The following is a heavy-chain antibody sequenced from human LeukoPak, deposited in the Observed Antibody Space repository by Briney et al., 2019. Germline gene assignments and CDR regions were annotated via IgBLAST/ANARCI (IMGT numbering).Heavy chain of an antibody. CDR1: GYTFTYYG. CDR3: ARGHYCYDSSGYYPLEY. Sequence: ASVKVSCKASGYTFTYYGITWVRQAPGQGLEWMGWISAYNSNTNYAQKFQGRVTMTTDTSTSTAYMELRSLRSDDTAVYYCARGHYCYDSSGYYPLEYWGQGTLVTVSS. CDR2: ISAYNSNT. J-gene: IGHJ4*02. V-gene: IGHV1-18*01. D-gene: IGHD3-22*01.